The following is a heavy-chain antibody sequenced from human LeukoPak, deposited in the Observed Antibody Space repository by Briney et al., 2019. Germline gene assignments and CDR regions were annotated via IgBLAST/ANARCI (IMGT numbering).Heavy chain of an antibody. CDR1: GFTVSSNY. Sequence: GGSLRLSCAASGFTVSSNYMSWVRQAPGKGLEWVSVIYSGGSTYYADSVKGRFTISRDNAKNSLYLQMNSLRAEDTAVYYCARDYGGPRGPFDIWGQGTMVTVSS. J-gene: IGHJ3*02. D-gene: IGHD4-23*01. CDR2: IYSGGST. CDR3: ARDYGGPRGPFDI. V-gene: IGHV3-53*01.